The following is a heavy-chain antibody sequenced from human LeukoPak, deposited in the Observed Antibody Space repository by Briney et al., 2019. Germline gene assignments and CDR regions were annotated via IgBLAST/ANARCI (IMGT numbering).Heavy chain of an antibody. CDR1: GFTFRTYV. J-gene: IGHJ4*02. CDR3: AKDYGMIGVVTLFDN. D-gene: IGHD3-22*01. CDR2: ISENGGTT. V-gene: IGHV3-23*01. Sequence: PGGSLRLSCAASGFTFRTYVMSWVRQAPGKGLEWVSGISENGGTTYYADSVRGRFIIFRDNSKNTLYLQMNSLRAEATAVYFCAKDYGMIGVVTLFDNWGQGTLVTVSS.